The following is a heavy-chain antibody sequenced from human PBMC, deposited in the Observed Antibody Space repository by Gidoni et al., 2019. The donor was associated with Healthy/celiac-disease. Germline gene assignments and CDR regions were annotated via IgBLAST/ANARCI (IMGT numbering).Heavy chain of an antibody. Sequence: QLQLQESGPGLVKPSETLSLTCTVSGGPISSSSYYWGWIRQPPGKGLEWIGSIYYSVCTYYNPSLKSLVTISVDTSKNQFSLKLSSVTAADTAVYYCARHSYYGSDPDYWGQGTLVTVSS. J-gene: IGHJ4*02. CDR1: GGPISSSSYY. V-gene: IGHV4-39*01. CDR3: ARHSYYGSDPDY. D-gene: IGHD3-10*01. CDR2: IYYSVCT.